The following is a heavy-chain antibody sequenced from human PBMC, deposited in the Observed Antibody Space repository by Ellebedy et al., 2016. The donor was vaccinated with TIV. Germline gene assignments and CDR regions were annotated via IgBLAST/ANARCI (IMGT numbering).Heavy chain of an antibody. D-gene: IGHD3-10*01. V-gene: IGHV3-64D*08. CDR1: GFNFKTYA. J-gene: IGHJ3*02. CDR2: ISGNGGRT. Sequence: GGSLRLXXLASGFNFKTYAMHWVRQAPGKGLEYVSSISGNGGRTYYGDSVKGIFTISRDNARNTLFLQMSSLTPEDTDVYFCVKDITPTATSFGGAFDIWGQGTLVTVSS. CDR3: VKDITPTATSFGGAFDI.